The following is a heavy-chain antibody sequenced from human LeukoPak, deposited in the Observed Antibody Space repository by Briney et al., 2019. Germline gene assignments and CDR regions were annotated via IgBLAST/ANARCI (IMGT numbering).Heavy chain of an antibody. J-gene: IGHJ6*03. CDR2: MNPNSGRT. CDR3: TRAASIAGPGYYMDV. Sequence: GASVKVSCKASGYTLTSYDINWVRQATGQGLEWMGWMNPNSGRTGYAQNFQGRITITRNTSISTAYMELSSLRSEDTAVYYCTRAASIAGPGYYMDVWGKGTTVTVSS. CDR1: GYTLTSYD. V-gene: IGHV1-8*01. D-gene: IGHD6-6*01.